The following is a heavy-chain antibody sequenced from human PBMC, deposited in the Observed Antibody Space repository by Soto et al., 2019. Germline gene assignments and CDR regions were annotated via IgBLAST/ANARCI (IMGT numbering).Heavy chain of an antibody. CDR2: IDPSDSYT. V-gene: IGHV5-10-1*01. CDR3: ARALLVVPAASYYYGRDV. CDR1: GYSFTSYW. J-gene: IGHJ6*02. D-gene: IGHD2-2*01. Sequence: GESLKISCKGSGYSFTSYWISWVRQMPGKGLEWMGRIDPSDSYTNYSPSFQGHVTISADKSISTAYLQWSSLKASDTAMYYCARALLVVPAASYYYGRDVWGQGTTVTVSS.